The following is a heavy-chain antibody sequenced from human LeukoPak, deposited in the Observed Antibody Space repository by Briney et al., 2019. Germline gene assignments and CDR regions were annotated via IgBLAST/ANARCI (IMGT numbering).Heavy chain of an antibody. J-gene: IGHJ4*02. V-gene: IGHV3-21*01. CDR3: ARGHSRKYYYDSSGYSPFDY. CDR2: ISSSSSYI. D-gene: IGHD3-22*01. Sequence: PGGSLRLSCAASGFTFSSYSMNWVRQAPGKGLEWVSSISSSSSYIYYADSVKGRFTISRDNAKNSLYLQMNSLRAEDTAVYYCARGHSRKYYYDSSGYSPFDYWGQGTLVTVSS. CDR1: GFTFSSYS.